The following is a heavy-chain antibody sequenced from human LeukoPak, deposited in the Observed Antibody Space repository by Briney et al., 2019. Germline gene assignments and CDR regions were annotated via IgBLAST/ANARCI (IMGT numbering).Heavy chain of an antibody. J-gene: IGHJ6*02. CDR1: GYTFTGYY. Sequence: ASVKVSCKASGYTFTGYYMYWVRQAPGQGLEWMGWINPNSGGTNYAQKFQGRVTMTRDTPISTAYMELSRLRSDDTAVYYCARAAYSSGWYLSDYYGMDVWGQGTTVTVSS. CDR3: ARAAYSSGWYLSDYYGMDV. V-gene: IGHV1-2*02. CDR2: INPNSGGT. D-gene: IGHD6-19*01.